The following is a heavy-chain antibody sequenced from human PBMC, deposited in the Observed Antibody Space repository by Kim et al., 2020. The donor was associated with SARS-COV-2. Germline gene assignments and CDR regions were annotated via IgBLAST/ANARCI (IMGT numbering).Heavy chain of an antibody. J-gene: IGHJ4*02. V-gene: IGHV3-33*01. CDR3: ARDRTSRGLRLGELSFGY. D-gene: IGHD3-16*02. CDR1: GFTFSSYG. Sequence: GGSLRLSCAASGFTFSSYGMHWVRQAPGKGLEWVAVIWYDGSNKYYADSVKGRFTISRDNSKNTLYLQMNSLRAEDTAVYYCARDRTSRGLRLGELSFGYWGQGTLVTVSS. CDR2: IWYDGSNK.